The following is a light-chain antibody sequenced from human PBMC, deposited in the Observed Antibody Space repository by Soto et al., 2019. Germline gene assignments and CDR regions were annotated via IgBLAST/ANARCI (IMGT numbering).Light chain of an antibody. CDR1: QFVSNNY. V-gene: IGKV3-20*01. Sequence: EIVLTQSPGTLSLSPGERATLSCRASQFVSNNYLAWYQQQPGQAPRLLIYGASTRATGIPDRFSGSGSGTDFTLTISSLEPEDFAVYYCQQYGGSFPFFGGGTKVEIK. CDR2: GAS. CDR3: QQYGGSFPF. J-gene: IGKJ4*01.